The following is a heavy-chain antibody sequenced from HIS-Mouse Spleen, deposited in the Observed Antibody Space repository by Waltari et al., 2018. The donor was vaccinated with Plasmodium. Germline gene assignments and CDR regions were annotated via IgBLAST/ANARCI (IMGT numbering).Heavy chain of an antibody. V-gene: IGHV4-31*03. CDR1: GGSISSGGYF. CDR3: ARVSPPANWGALNAFDI. J-gene: IGHJ3*02. D-gene: IGHD7-27*01. CDR2: LYYSGST. Sequence: QVQLQESGPGLVKPSQTLSLTCTVPGGSISSGGYFWSWIRQHPGKGLEWIGYLYYSGSTYYNPSLKSRVTISVDTSKNQFSLKLSSVTAADTAVYYCARVSPPANWGALNAFDIWGQGTMVTVSS.